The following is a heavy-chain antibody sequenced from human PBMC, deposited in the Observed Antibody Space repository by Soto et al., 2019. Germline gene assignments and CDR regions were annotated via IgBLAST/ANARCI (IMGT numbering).Heavy chain of an antibody. CDR1: GFTFSSYA. CDR2: ISGSGGST. Sequence: GGSLRLSCAASGFTFSSYAMSWVRQAPGKGLEWVSAISGSGGSTYYADSVKGRFTTSRDNSKNTLYLQMNSLRAEDTAIYYCAKGSTSGYGYYYYMDVGGKGTTVTVSS. CDR3: AKGSTSGYGYYYYMDV. D-gene: IGHD5-12*01. V-gene: IGHV3-23*01. J-gene: IGHJ6*03.